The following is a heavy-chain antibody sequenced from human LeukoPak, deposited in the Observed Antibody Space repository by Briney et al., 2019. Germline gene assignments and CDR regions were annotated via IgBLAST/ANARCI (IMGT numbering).Heavy chain of an antibody. Sequence: QESGPGLVKPSETLPLTCTASGASISGDYWSWFRQPPGKGLECSGEIHYSWNTKYNSWLKSRATISVDMSKNLFSLRLRSVPAAATAVYYCARPASGYIFDIWGQGTMVTVSS. CDR3: ARPASGYIFDI. V-gene: IGHV4-59*08. J-gene: IGHJ3*02. CDR2: IHYSWNT. D-gene: IGHD3-3*01. CDR1: GASISGDY.